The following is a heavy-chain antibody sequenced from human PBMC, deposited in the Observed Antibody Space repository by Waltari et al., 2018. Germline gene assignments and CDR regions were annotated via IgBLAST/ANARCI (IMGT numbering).Heavy chain of an antibody. V-gene: IGHV3-15*01. D-gene: IGHD3-10*01. CDR1: GMSYDPFKSAY. Sequence: VPLVESGGGLVQPGGSLRLSCVVYGMSYDPFKSAYMSWVRRAPTRGLEWIGRIKTDSEGAATEFAAPVKGRFSISRDDSKKTLYLQLSSLEKDDTAVYYCVTDRGDFDYWGQGTLVTVSS. J-gene: IGHJ4*02. CDR3: VTDRGDFDY. CDR2: IKTDSEGAAT.